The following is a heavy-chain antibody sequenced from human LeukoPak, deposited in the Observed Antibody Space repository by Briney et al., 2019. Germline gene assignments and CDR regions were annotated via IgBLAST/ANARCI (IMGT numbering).Heavy chain of an antibody. J-gene: IGHJ5*02. Sequence: GGSLRLSCAASGFTFSSYAMHWVRQAPGKGLEYVSAISSNGGSTYYANSVKVRFTISRDNSKNTLYLQMGSLRAEDMAVYYCARDQFSYCSSTSCFPLTTWGQGTLVTVSS. V-gene: IGHV3-64*01. D-gene: IGHD2-2*01. CDR2: ISSNGGST. CDR1: GFTFSSYA. CDR3: ARDQFSYCSSTSCFPLTT.